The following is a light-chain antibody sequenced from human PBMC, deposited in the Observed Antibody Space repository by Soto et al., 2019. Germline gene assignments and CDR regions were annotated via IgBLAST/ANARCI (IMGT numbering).Light chain of an antibody. CDR1: SGSIATNY. J-gene: IGLJ2*01. CDR2: EDT. Sequence: NFMLTQPHSVSESPGKTVTISCTGSSGSIATNYVQWYQQRPGSAPTTVIYEDTQRPSGVPERFSGSIDSSSNSASLTISGLKTEDEAYYYCQSYDGSNPDVVFGGGTKLTLL. V-gene: IGLV6-57*02. CDR3: QSYDGSNPDVV.